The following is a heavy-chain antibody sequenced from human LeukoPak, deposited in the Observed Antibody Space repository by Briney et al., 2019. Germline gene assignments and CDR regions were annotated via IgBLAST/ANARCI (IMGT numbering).Heavy chain of an antibody. J-gene: IGHJ4*02. V-gene: IGHV1-69*01. Sequence: SVKVSCKASGGTFISYAISWVRQAPGQGLEWMGGIIPIFGTANYAQKFQGRVTITADESTSTAYMELSSLRSEDTAVYYCARSHVKIVATGELDYWGQGTLVTVSS. CDR1: GGTFISYA. CDR3: ARSHVKIVATGELDY. D-gene: IGHD5-12*01. CDR2: IIPIFGTA.